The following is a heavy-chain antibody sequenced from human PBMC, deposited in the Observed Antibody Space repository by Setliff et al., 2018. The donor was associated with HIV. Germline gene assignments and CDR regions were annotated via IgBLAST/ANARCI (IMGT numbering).Heavy chain of an antibody. Sequence: LRLSCAACGFTFSSYAMSWVRQAPGKGLEWVSAISGSGGSTYYADSVKGRFTISRGNSKDTLYLQMNSLRAEDTAVYYCAKTLPRLYPPHNYYYGMDVWGQGTTVTVSS. CDR2: ISGSGGST. V-gene: IGHV3-23*01. D-gene: IGHD2-2*02. CDR3: AKTLPRLYPPHNYYYGMDV. J-gene: IGHJ6*02. CDR1: GFTFSSYA.